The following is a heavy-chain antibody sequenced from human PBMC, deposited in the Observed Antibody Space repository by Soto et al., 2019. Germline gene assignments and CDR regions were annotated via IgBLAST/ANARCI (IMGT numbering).Heavy chain of an antibody. CDR2: IYYSGST. CDR1: GGSISSSSYY. D-gene: IGHD3-10*01. J-gene: IGHJ5*02. CDR3: ARHRGPMVRGVITNWFDP. V-gene: IGHV4-39*01. Sequence: LSLTCTVSGGSISSSSYYWGWIRQPPGRGLEWIGSIYYSGSTYYNPSLKSRVTISVDTSKNQFSLKLSSVTAADTAVYYCARHRGPMVRGVITNWFDPWGQGTLVTVSS.